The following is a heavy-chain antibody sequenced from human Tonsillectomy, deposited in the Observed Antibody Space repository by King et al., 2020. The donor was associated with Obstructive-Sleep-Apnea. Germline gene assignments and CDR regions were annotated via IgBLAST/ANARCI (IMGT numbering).Heavy chain of an antibody. CDR3: ARYNSGYDSHPFDY. D-gene: IGHD5-12*01. Sequence: VQLQESGPGLVKPSQTLSLTCTVSSGSISSGVYYWSWIRQHPGKGLEWIGYIYYSGSTYYNPSLKSRLTISVDTSKNLFSLKLSSVTAADTAVYYCARYNSGYDSHPFDYWGQGTRGHRLL. CDR2: IYYSGST. J-gene: IGHJ4*02. V-gene: IGHV4-31*03. CDR1: SGSISSGVYY.